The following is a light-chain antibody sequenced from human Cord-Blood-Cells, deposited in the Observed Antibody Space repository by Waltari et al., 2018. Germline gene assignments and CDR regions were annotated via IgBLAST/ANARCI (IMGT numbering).Light chain of an antibody. CDR1: QSLLHSNGYNY. CDR2: LGS. CDR3: MQALQTPLT. J-gene: IGKJ4*01. V-gene: IGKV2-28*01. Sequence: DIVMTQSPLSLPVTPGEPASISCRSSQSLLHSNGYNYLDWYLQKPGQSPQLLIYLGSNPGSGVPDRFRGSGSGTDFTLKISRVEAEDVGVYYCMQALQTPLTFGGGTKVEIK.